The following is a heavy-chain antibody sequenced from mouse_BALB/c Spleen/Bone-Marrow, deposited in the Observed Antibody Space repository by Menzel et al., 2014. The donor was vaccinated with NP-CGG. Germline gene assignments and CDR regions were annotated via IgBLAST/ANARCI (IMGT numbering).Heavy chain of an antibody. V-gene: IGHV6-6*01. Sequence: EVKLVESGGGLVQPGGSMKLSCAASGFTFSDAWMDWVRQSPEKGLEWVAEIRNKANNLAAYFSESVKGRFTISRDDSKSSVYLQVNILRPEDTGIYYCTSYYGYYWGQGTTLTVSS. CDR1: GFTFSDAW. D-gene: IGHD1-2*01. CDR2: IRNKANNLAA. CDR3: TSYYGYY. J-gene: IGHJ2*01.